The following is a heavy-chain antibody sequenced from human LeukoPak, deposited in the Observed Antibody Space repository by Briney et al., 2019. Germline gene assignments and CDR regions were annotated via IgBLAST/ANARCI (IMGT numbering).Heavy chain of an antibody. D-gene: IGHD1-7*01. J-gene: IGHJ4*02. V-gene: IGHV3-23*01. CDR1: GFTFSSYA. Sequence: PGGSLRLSCAASGFTFSSYAMSWVRQAPGKGLEWVSAISGSGGSTYYADSVKGRFTISRHNSKNTLYLQMNSLRAEDTAVYYCARVRVYNWNYYFDYWGQGTLVTVSS. CDR2: ISGSGGST. CDR3: ARVRVYNWNYYFDY.